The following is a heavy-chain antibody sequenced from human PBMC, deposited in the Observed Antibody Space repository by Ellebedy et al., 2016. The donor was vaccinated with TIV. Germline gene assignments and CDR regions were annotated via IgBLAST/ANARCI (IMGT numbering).Heavy chain of an antibody. CDR1: GFTFSIYW. CDR2: IKEDGSRT. D-gene: IGHD2-15*01. CDR3: ATGARSEGGY. Sequence: PGGSLRLSCAASGFTFSIYWMNWVRQAPGKGLEWVANIKEDGSRTSDVDSVRGRFTISRDNAKNSLYLQMNSLRADDTAVYYCATGARSEGGYWGQGTLVTVSS. J-gene: IGHJ4*02. V-gene: IGHV3-7*01.